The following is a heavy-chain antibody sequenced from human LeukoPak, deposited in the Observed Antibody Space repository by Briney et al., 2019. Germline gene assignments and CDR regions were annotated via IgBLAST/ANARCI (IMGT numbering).Heavy chain of an antibody. Sequence: TGGSLRLSCAASGFTFSRHSINWVRQAPGKGLEWVSSISSSSSYIYYADSVKGRFTISRDNSKNTLYLQMNSLRAEDTAVYYCAKRGTVTTFGHCDYWGQGTLVTVSS. V-gene: IGHV3-21*04. CDR1: GFTFSRHS. CDR2: ISSSSSYI. CDR3: AKRGTVTTFGHCDY. J-gene: IGHJ4*02. D-gene: IGHD4-17*01.